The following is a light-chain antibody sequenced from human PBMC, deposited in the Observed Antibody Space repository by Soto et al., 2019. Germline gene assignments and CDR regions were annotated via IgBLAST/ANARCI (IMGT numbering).Light chain of an antibody. Sequence: QSVLTQPASVSGSPGQSITISCTGTSRDIGTYNLVSWYQQHPGKATKLMIYEVSKWPSGVSNRFSGSKSGNTASLTLFGLQAEDEADYYCCSYAGSGTYVFGTGTKVTVL. V-gene: IGLV2-23*02. CDR1: SRDIGTYNL. J-gene: IGLJ1*01. CDR3: CSYAGSGTYV. CDR2: EVS.